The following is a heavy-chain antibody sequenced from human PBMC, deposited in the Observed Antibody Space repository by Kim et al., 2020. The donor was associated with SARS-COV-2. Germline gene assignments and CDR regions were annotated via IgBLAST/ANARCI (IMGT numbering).Heavy chain of an antibody. D-gene: IGHD2-15*01. Sequence: RFTISRDDSKNSLYLQMNSLKTEDTAVYYCASHIVVVVAATPDYYYGMDVWGQGTTVTVSS. V-gene: IGHV3-72*01. J-gene: IGHJ6*02. CDR3: ASHIVVVVAATPDYYYGMDV.